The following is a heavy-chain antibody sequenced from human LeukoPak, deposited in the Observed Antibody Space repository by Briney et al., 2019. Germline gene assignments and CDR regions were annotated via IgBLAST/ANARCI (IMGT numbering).Heavy chain of an antibody. CDR3: ARDLSGSYFDFDY. CDR2: ISSSSSTI. V-gene: IGHV3-48*04. CDR1: GFTFSSYS. D-gene: IGHD1-26*01. Sequence: PGGSLRLSCAASGFTFSSYSMNWVRQAPGKGLEWVSYISSSSSTIYYADSVKGRFTIFRDNAKNSLYLQMNSLRAEDTAVYYCARDLSGSYFDFDYWGQGTLVTVSS. J-gene: IGHJ4*02.